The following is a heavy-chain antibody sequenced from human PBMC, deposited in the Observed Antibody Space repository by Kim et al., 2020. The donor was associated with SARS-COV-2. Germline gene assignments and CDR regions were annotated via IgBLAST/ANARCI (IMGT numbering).Heavy chain of an antibody. CDR1: GGTFSSYA. D-gene: IGHD3-9*01. V-gene: IGHV1-69*13. CDR3: ARDGNILTGHSHWYFDL. Sequence: SVKVSCKASGGTFSSYAISWVRQAPGQGLEWMGGIIPIFGTANYAQKFQGRVTITADESTSTAYMELSSLRSEDTAVYYCARDGNILTGHSHWYFDLWGRGTLVTVSS. J-gene: IGHJ2*01. CDR2: IIPIFGTA.